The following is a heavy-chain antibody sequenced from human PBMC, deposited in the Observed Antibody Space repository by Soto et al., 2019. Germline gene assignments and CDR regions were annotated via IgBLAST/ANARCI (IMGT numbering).Heavy chain of an antibody. D-gene: IGHD6-13*01. CDR2: ISAYNGNT. Sequence: ASVKVSCKASGYTFTSYGISWVRQAPGQGLEWMGWISAYNGNTNYAQKLQGRVTMTTDTSTSTAYMELGSLRSDDTAVYYCARVAAAGFGGSGRAPVDYWGQGTLVTVSS. V-gene: IGHV1-18*01. CDR3: ARVAAAGFGGSGRAPVDY. CDR1: GYTFTSYG. J-gene: IGHJ4*02.